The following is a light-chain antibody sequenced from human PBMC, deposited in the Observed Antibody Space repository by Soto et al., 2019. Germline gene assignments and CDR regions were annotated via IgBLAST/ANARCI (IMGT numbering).Light chain of an antibody. CDR3: QQSSSSPIT. J-gene: IGKJ5*01. Sequence: EIVLTQSPGTLSFSPGERATLSCRASHSVTSSYLAWYQQKPGQAPRLLMYAASSRATGIPDRFSGSGSGTDFTLTISRLEAEDFAVYYCQQSSSSPITFGQGTRLEIK. CDR2: AAS. V-gene: IGKV3-20*01. CDR1: HSVTSSY.